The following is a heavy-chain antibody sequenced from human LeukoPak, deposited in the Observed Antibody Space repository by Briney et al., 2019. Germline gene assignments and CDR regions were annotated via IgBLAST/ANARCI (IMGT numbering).Heavy chain of an antibody. CDR2: IYYSGST. D-gene: IGHD3-22*01. Sequence: PSETLSLTCTVSGGSISSSGDYWGWLRQPPGTGLEWIGTIYYSGSTYYNPSLKSRVTISVDTSKNQFSLRLSSVTAADTAVYYCARYTYYYDSSGYYYGQVGIGYFDYWGQGTLVTVSS. CDR1: GGSISSSGDY. V-gene: IGHV4-39*07. J-gene: IGHJ4*02. CDR3: ARYTYYYDSSGYYYGQVGIGYFDY.